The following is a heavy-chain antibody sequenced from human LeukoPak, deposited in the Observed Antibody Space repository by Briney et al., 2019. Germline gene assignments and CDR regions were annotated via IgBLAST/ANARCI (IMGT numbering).Heavy chain of an antibody. D-gene: IGHD1-26*01. J-gene: IGHJ4*02. Sequence: PGGSLRLSCAASGFTFSSYAMSWVRQAPGKGLEWVSGISGSGGSTLYADSVKGRFTISRDNSKKTVYLQMNSLKTEDTAVYYCTTDPLEGAIDSWGQGTLVTVSS. CDR1: GFTFSSYA. CDR2: ISGSGGST. V-gene: IGHV3-23*01. CDR3: TTDPLEGAIDS.